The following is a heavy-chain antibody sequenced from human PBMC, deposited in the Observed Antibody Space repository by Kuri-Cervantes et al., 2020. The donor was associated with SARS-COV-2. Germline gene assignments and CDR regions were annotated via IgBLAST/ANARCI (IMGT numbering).Heavy chain of an antibody. CDR1: GFTFRSCW. J-gene: IGHJ4*02. CDR2: ISSSGSTI. Sequence: GGSLRLSCAASGFTFRSCWMSWVRQAPGKGLEWVSYISSSGSTIYYADSVKGRFTISRDNTKNSLYLQMNSLRAEDTAVYYCARAGDITMIVEYYFDYWGQGTLVTVSS. D-gene: IGHD3-22*01. V-gene: IGHV3-48*04. CDR3: ARAGDITMIVEYYFDY.